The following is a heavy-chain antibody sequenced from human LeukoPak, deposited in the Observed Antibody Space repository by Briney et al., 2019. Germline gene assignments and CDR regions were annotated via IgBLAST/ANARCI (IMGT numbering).Heavy chain of an antibody. CDR3: ARADSSGYYWGFDY. Sequence: GGSLRLSCAASGFTVSSYYMSWVRQAPGKGLEWVSVIYSGGSTYYADSVKGRFTISRDNSKNTLYLQMNSLRAEDTAVYYCARADSSGYYWGFDYWGQGTLVTVSS. J-gene: IGHJ4*02. CDR1: GFTVSSYY. D-gene: IGHD3-22*01. CDR2: IYSGGST. V-gene: IGHV3-53*01.